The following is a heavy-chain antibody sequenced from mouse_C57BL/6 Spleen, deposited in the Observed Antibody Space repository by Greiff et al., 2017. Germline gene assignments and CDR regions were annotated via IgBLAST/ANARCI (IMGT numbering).Heavy chain of an antibody. D-gene: IGHD2-5*01. CDR3: ARENNYSNFWYFDV. CDR2: IHPNSGST. CDR1: GYTFTSYW. V-gene: IGHV1-64*01. Sequence: QVHVKQPGAELVKPGASVKLSCKASGYTFTSYWMHWVKQRPGQGLEWIGMIHPNSGSTNYNEKFKSKATLTVDKSSSTAYMQLSSLTSEDSAVYYCARENNYSNFWYFDVWGTGTTVTVSS. J-gene: IGHJ1*03.